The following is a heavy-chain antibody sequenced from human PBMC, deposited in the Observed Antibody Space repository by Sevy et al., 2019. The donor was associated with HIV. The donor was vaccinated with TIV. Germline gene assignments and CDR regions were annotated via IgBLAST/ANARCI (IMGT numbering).Heavy chain of an antibody. D-gene: IGHD1-26*01. V-gene: IGHV3-7*01. CDR1: GFTFSSYW. Sequence: GGSLRLSCAASGFTFSSYWMNWVRQAPGKGLEWVANIKQDGSEKYYVDSVKGRFTISRDNAKNSLYLQMNSLRAEDTAVYYCARDKRVGATHFDYWGQGTLVTVSS. CDR3: ARDKRVGATHFDY. CDR2: IKQDGSEK. J-gene: IGHJ4*02.